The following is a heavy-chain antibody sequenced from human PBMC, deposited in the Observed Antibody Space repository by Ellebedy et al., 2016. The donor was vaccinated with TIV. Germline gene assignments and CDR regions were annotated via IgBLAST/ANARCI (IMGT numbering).Heavy chain of an antibody. Sequence: AASVKVSCKASGYTFTGYYMHWVRQAPGQGLEWMGWINPNSGGTNYAQKFQGRVTMTRDTSISTAYMELSRLRSDDTAVYYCARDPKDPRIVGASRPNYGMDVWGQGTTVTVSS. CDR2: INPNSGGT. CDR3: ARDPKDPRIVGASRPNYGMDV. D-gene: IGHD1-26*01. J-gene: IGHJ6*02. CDR1: GYTFTGYY. V-gene: IGHV1-2*02.